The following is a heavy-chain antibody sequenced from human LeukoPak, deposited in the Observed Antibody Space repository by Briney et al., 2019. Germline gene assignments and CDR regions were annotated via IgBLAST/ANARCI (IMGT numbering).Heavy chain of an antibody. CDR2: ISSGDTYI. J-gene: IGHJ6*03. V-gene: IGHV3-21*01. CDR3: ARGRGSAYYYYYMDV. CDR1: GFTFSDYT. Sequence: GGSLRLSCAASGFTFSDYTMSWVRQAPGKGLEWVSSISSGDTYIYYADSVKGRFTISRDNAENSLYLQMNSLRADDTAVYYCARGRGSAYYYYYMDVWGKGTTVTVPS. D-gene: IGHD3-10*01.